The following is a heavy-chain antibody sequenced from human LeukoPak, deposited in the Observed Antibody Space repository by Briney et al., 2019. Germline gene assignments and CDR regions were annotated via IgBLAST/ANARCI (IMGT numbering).Heavy chain of an antibody. D-gene: IGHD6-6*01. J-gene: IGHJ4*02. V-gene: IGHV4-59*08. Sequence: SETLSLTCTVSGGSISSYYWSWIRQPPGKGLEWIGYIYYSGSTNYNPSLKSRVTISVDTSKNQFSLKLSSVTAADTAVYYCARLISVIAARPFDYWGQGTLVTVSS. CDR2: IYYSGST. CDR1: GGSISSYY. CDR3: ARLISVIAARPFDY.